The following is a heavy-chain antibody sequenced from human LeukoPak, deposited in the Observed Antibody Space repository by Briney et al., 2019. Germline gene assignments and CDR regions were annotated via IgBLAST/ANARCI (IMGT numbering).Heavy chain of an antibody. CDR2: ISYDGSNK. V-gene: IGHV3-30*18. CDR3: AKDWDGYWTARGSVYMDV. D-gene: IGHD5-24*01. J-gene: IGHJ6*03. Sequence: PGGSLRLSCVASGITFSSYGMHWVRQAPGKGLEWVAVISYDGSNKYYADSVKGRFTISRDNSKNTLYLQMNSLRAEDTAVYYCAKDWDGYWTARGSVYMDVWGKGTTVTVSS. CDR1: GITFSSYG.